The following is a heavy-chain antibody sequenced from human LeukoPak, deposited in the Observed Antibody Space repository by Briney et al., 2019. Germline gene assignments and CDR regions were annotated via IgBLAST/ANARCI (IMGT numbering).Heavy chain of an antibody. V-gene: IGHV3-23*01. D-gene: IGHD6-19*01. CDR2: ISGSGGST. CDR3: AKDTRDEQWLVPDAFDI. J-gene: IGHJ3*02. Sequence: GGSLRLSCAAPGFTFSSYAMSWVRQAPGKGLEWVSAISGSGGSTYYADSVKGRFTISRDNSKNTLYLQMNSLRAEDTAVYYCAKDTRDEQWLVPDAFDIWGQGTMVTVSS. CDR1: GFTFSSYA.